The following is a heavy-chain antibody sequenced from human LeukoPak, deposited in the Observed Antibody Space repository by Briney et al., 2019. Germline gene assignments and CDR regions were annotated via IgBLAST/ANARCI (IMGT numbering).Heavy chain of an antibody. CDR2: ISGSGGST. V-gene: IGHV3-23*01. CDR1: GFTFSSYG. D-gene: IGHD3-10*01. Sequence: GGSLRISCAASGFTFSSYGMSWVGQAAGKGLEWVSGISGSGGSTYYADSVKGRFTISRDNSKNTLYLQMNSLRAEDTAVYYCAKDRIDYYGSGSFDYWGQGTLVTVSS. J-gene: IGHJ4*02. CDR3: AKDRIDYYGSGSFDY.